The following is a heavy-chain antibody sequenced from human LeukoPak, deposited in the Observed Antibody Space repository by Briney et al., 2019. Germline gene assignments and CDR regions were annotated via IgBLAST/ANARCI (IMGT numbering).Heavy chain of an antibody. CDR1: GFTFSDYY. J-gene: IGHJ4*02. D-gene: IGHD4-11*01. Sequence: PGGSLRLSCAASGFTFSDYYMSWIRQTPGKGLEWVSYMSGSGGFTTFYADSVKGRFTISRDDARGLLFLQMHNLRSEDTAVYFCARDTVYGNYYCDTWGQGTLVTVSA. CDR2: MSGSGGFTT. CDR3: ARDTVYGNYYCDT. V-gene: IGHV3-11*01.